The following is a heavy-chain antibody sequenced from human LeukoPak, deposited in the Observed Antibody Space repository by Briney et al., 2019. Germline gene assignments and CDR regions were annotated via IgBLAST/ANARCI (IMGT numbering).Heavy chain of an antibody. J-gene: IGHJ4*02. Sequence: TPSETLSLTYAVSGDSISSGDYSWNWIRQPPGKGLEWIGYIYHSGSTSYNPSLKSRVTISVDRSKIQFSLRLSSVTAADTAVYYCARSSYGDYYFDYWGQGTLVTVSS. CDR2: IYHSGST. D-gene: IGHD4-17*01. CDR3: ARSSYGDYYFDY. V-gene: IGHV4-30-2*01. CDR1: GDSISSGDYS.